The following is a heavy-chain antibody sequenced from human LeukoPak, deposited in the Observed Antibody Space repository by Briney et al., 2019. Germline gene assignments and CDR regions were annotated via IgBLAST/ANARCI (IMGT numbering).Heavy chain of an antibody. J-gene: IGHJ4*02. Sequence: PSETLSLTCAVYRESFRGYYWTWIRQPPGKGLEWIGQINHSGSTSYNPSLKSRVTVSVATSKNQFSLRLNSVTAADTAVYYCARRGTIGTTTVDYWGQGTPVTVSS. CDR2: INHSGST. CDR3: ARRGTIGTTTVDY. D-gene: IGHD1-1*01. V-gene: IGHV4-34*01. CDR1: RESFRGYY.